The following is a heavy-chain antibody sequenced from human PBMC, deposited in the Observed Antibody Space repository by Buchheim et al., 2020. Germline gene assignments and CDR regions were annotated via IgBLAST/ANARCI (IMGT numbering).Heavy chain of an antibody. CDR3: ARHPCIRGCHPCYYYGMDF. CDR2: IYYSGST. CDR1: GGSISSSSYY. J-gene: IGHJ6*02. V-gene: IGHV4-39*01. Sequence: QLQLQESGPGLVKPSETLSLTCTVSGGSISSSSYYWGWIRQPPGKGLEWIGSIYYSGSTYYNPSLKSRVTISVDTSKNQFSLKLSSVTAADTAVYYCARHPCIRGCHPCYYYGMDFWGQGTT. D-gene: IGHD6-19*01.